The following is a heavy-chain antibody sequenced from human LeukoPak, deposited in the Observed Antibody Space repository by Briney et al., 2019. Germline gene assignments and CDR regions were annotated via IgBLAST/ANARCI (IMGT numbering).Heavy chain of an antibody. J-gene: IGHJ5*02. V-gene: IGHV4-34*01. CDR1: GGSFSGYY. Sequence: SETLSLTCAVYGGSFSGYYWSWIRQPPGKGLEWIGEVNHSGSTNYNPSLKSRVTISVDTSKNQFSLKLSFVTAADTAVYYCARDVNYYDSSGYPLPWGQGTLVTVSS. D-gene: IGHD3-22*01. CDR2: VNHSGST. CDR3: ARDVNYYDSSGYPLP.